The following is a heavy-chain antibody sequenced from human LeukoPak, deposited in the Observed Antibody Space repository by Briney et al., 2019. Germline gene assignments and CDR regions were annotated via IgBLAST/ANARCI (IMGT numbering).Heavy chain of an antibody. J-gene: IGHJ4*02. CDR2: IYYSGST. CDR1: GGSISSYY. CDR3: ARSHGDHFDY. V-gene: IGHV4-59*01. Sequence: SETLSLTCTVSGGSISSYYWSWIRQPPGKGLEWIGYIYYSGSTNYNPSLKSRVTISVDTSKNQFSLKLSSVTAADTAVYYCARSHGDHFDYWGQGTLVTVSS. D-gene: IGHD4-17*01.